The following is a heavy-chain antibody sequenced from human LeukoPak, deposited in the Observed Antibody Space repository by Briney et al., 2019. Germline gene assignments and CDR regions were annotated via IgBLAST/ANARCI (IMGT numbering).Heavy chain of an antibody. CDR3: ARDRVRILDY. CDR2: INPNNGGT. V-gene: IGHV1-2*02. Sequence: VSVKVSCKASGYTFSDYYLHWVRQAPGQGLEWMAWINPNNGGTNYAQNFQGRVTVTRDTSISTTYMELNNLRSDDTAVYYCARDRVRILDYWGQGTLVTVSS. D-gene: IGHD2-15*01. CDR1: GYTFSDYY. J-gene: IGHJ4*02.